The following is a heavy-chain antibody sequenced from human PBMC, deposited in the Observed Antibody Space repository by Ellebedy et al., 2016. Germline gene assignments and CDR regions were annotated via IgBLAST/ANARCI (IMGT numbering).Heavy chain of an antibody. CDR3: ARVYWKRDGYNVDY. D-gene: IGHD5-24*01. V-gene: IGHV3-30*19. J-gene: IGHJ4*02. CDR2: IWYDGSNK. Sequence: GGSLRLSCAASGFTFSSYGMHWVRQAPGKGLEWVAVIWYDGSNKYYADSVKGRFTISRDSSKNTLYLQMNSLRAEDTAVYYCARVYWKRDGYNVDYWGQGTLVTVSS. CDR1: GFTFSSYG.